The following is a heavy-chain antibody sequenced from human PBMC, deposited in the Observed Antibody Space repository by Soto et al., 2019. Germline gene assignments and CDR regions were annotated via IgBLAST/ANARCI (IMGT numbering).Heavy chain of an antibody. CDR3: ARGLGYYYDSSGYYYARGYYFDY. CDR2: IYYSGST. J-gene: IGHJ4*02. D-gene: IGHD3-22*01. CDR1: GGSISSYY. Sequence: PSETLSLTCTVSGGSISSYYWSWIRQPPGKGLEWIGYIYYSGSTNYNPSLKSRVTISVDTSKNQFSLKLSSVTAADTAVYYCARGLGYYYDSSGYYYARGYYFDYWGQGTLVTVSS. V-gene: IGHV4-59*01.